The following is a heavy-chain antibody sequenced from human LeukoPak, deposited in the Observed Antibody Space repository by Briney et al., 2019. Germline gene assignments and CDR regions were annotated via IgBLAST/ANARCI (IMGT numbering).Heavy chain of an antibody. V-gene: IGHV3-53*01. CDR3: AKDQNWEGGY. CDR1: GFPVSINS. D-gene: IGHD1-26*01. J-gene: IGHJ4*02. Sequence: PGGSLRLSCTVSGFPVSINSMSWVRQAPGKGLEWVSFIYSGGNTHYSDSVKGRFTISRDNSKNTAYLQMNSLRVEDTAVYYCAKDQNWEGGYWGQGTLVTVSS. CDR2: IYSGGNT.